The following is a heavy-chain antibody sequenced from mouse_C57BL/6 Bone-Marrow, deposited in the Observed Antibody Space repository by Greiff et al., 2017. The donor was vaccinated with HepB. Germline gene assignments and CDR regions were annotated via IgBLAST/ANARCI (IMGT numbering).Heavy chain of an antibody. CDR3: ARATETND. D-gene: IGHD4-1*02. Sequence: VQLQESGAELVRPGASVKLSCTASGYTFTSYGISWVKQSTGKGLEWIGEIYPRSGNTYYNEKFKGKATLTADKSSSTAYMELRRLTSEDSAVYFCARATETNDWGQGTTLTVSS. CDR2: IYPRSGNT. CDR1: GYTFTSYG. J-gene: IGHJ2*01. V-gene: IGHV1-81*01.